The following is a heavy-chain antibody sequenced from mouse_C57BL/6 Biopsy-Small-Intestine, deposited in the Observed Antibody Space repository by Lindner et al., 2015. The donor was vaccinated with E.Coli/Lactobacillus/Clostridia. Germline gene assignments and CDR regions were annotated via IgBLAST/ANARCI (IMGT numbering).Heavy chain of an antibody. CDR3: ARGYYGIFDY. CDR2: IYPADGDT. J-gene: IGHJ2*01. D-gene: IGHD2-1*01. Sequence: QLQESGPELVKPGASVKISCKASGYAFSSSWMNWVKQRPGKGLEWIGRIYPADGDTTYNGKFKGKATLTADKSSNTAYMQLSSLTSEDSAVYFCARGYYGIFDYWGQGTTLTVSS. V-gene: IGHV1-82*01. CDR1: GYAFSSSW.